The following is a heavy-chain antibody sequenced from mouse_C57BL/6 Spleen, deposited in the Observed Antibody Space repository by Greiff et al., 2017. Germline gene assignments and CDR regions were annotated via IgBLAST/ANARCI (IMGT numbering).Heavy chain of an antibody. D-gene: IGHD1-1*01. J-gene: IGHJ2*01. Sequence: VQLQQSGAELVMPGASVKLSCKASGYTFTSYWMHWVKQRPGQGLEWIGEIDPSDSYTNYNQKFKGKSTLTVDKSSSTAYMQLSSLTSEDSAVYYCARQYYGYWGQGTTLTVSS. CDR1: GYTFTSYW. CDR3: ARQYYGY. CDR2: IDPSDSYT. V-gene: IGHV1-69*01.